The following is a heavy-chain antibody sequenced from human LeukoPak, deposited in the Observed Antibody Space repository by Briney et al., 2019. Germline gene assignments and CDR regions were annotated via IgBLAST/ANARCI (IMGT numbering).Heavy chain of an antibody. D-gene: IGHD1-26*01. CDR2: IYHSGST. V-gene: IGHV4-30-2*01. CDR1: GGSISSGGYS. J-gene: IGHJ6*02. CDR3: ARGGSYWYYYGMDV. Sequence: NPSETLSLTCAVSGGSISSGGYSWRWIRQPPGKGLEWIGYIYHSGSTNYNPSLKSRVTISVDTSKNQFSLKLSSVTAADTAVYYCARGGSYWYYYGMDVWGQGTTVTVSS.